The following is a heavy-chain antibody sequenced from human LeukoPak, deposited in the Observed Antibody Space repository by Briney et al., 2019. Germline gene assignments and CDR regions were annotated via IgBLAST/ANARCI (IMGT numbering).Heavy chain of an antibody. Sequence: GGSLRLSCAASGFTFSSYDMHWVRQAPGKGPEWVAIIRYDGSNENYVDSVKGRFTISGDNSKKTLYLQMNSLRAEDTAAYYCARSRYNLDYWGQGTLVTVSP. J-gene: IGHJ4*02. V-gene: IGHV3-33*01. CDR2: IRYDGSNE. D-gene: IGHD5-24*01. CDR3: ARSRYNLDY. CDR1: GFTFSSYD.